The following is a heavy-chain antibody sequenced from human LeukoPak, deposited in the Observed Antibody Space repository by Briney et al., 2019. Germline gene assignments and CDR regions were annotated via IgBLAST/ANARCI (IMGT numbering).Heavy chain of an antibody. CDR3: AKDWERQLVLYYYYYYGMDV. CDR1: GFTFSSYG. D-gene: IGHD6-13*01. V-gene: IGHV3-30*18. CDR2: ISYDGSNK. Sequence: PGRSLRLSCAASGFTFSSYGMHWVRQAPGKGLEWVAVISYDGSNKYYADSVKGRFTISRDNSKNTLYLQMNSLRAEDTAVYYCAKDWERQLVLYYYYYYGMDVWGQGTTVTVSS. J-gene: IGHJ6*02.